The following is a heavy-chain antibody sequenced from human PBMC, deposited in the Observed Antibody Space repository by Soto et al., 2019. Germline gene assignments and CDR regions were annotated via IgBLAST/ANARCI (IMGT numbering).Heavy chain of an antibody. CDR1: GGSFSPNY. CDR2: IYYSGST. J-gene: IGHJ6*02. V-gene: IGHV4-59*06. CDR3: ARLNGYCISTNCHGYYGMDV. Sequence: SETLSLTCTVSGGSFSPNYWSWLRQPPGKGLEWVGYIYYSGSTYYNPSLKSRVTISVDTSKNQFSLKLSSVTAADTAVYYCARLNGYCISTNCHGYYGMDVWGQGTTVTVSS. D-gene: IGHD2-2*03.